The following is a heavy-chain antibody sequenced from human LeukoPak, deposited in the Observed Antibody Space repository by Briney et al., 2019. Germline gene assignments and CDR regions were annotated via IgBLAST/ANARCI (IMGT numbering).Heavy chain of an antibody. V-gene: IGHV3-23*01. D-gene: IGHD3-16*01. CDR1: GFTFSSYA. CDR3: AKDRLRGAGGY. CDR2: ISESGGST. Sequence: GGSPRLSCAASGFTFSSYAMTWVRQAPGKGLEWVSSISESGGSTFYADSVKGQFTVSRDNSKNTVYLQMNSLRAEDTAVYYCAKDRLRGAGGYLGQGTLVTVSS. J-gene: IGHJ4*02.